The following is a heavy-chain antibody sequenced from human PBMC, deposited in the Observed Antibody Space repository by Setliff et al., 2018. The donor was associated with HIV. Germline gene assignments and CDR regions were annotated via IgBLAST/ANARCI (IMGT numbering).Heavy chain of an antibody. CDR1: GGSISGHY. J-gene: IGHJ3*02. D-gene: IGHD2-15*01. Sequence: PSETLSLTCTVSGGSISGHYLTWIRQPAGKGLEWIGRIYTSGTTNYNPSLKSRVTISLDTSRNQFSLKLGSVTAADTAMYYCAREHCSGGSCNGFDIWGQGTMVTVSS. V-gene: IGHV4-4*07. CDR2: IYTSGTT. CDR3: AREHCSGGSCNGFDI.